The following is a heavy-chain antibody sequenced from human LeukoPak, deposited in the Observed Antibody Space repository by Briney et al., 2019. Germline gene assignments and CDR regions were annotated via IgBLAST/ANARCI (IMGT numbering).Heavy chain of an antibody. J-gene: IGHJ4*02. Sequence: SETLSLTCTVSGGSISSSSYYWGWIRQPPGKGLEWIGSIYYSGSTYYNPSLKSRVTISVDTSKNQFSLKLSSVTAADTAVYYCAREAKPPDEIVVVITHVDYWGQGTLVTVSS. V-gene: IGHV4-39*07. D-gene: IGHD3-22*01. CDR3: AREAKPPDEIVVVITHVDY. CDR1: GGSISSSSYY. CDR2: IYYSGST.